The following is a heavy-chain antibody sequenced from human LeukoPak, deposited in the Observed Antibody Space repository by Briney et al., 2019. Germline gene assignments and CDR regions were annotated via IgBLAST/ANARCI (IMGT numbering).Heavy chain of an antibody. V-gene: IGHV1-2*02. CDR1: GYTFTVYY. D-gene: IGHD5-12*01. Sequence: AASVKVSCKASGYTFTVYYMHWVRQAPGQGLEWMGWINPDNGGTNYAQKFQGRVTMTRDMSISTAYMELSRLRSDDTAVYYCARDPSNSGYDYLYYFDYWGQGTLVTVSS. CDR2: INPDNGGT. J-gene: IGHJ4*02. CDR3: ARDPSNSGYDYLYYFDY.